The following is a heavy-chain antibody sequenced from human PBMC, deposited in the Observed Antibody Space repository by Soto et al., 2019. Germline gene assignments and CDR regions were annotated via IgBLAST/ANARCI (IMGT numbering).Heavy chain of an antibody. CDR2: IIPMSSTS. Sequence: QVQLVQSGAAVKKPGSSVKVSCKASGDTFSTYTITWRRQAPGQGLEWMGWIIPMSSTSKYAHNFQCRVTIPADESKSTVYLELRTLRPEDTAVYYCAREGLVLVPTTVNSDYYYYAMDVWGQGTTVTVSS. CDR3: AREGLVLVPTTVNSDYYYYAMDV. V-gene: IGHV1-69*12. D-gene: IGHD4-17*01. J-gene: IGHJ6*02. CDR1: GDTFSTYT.